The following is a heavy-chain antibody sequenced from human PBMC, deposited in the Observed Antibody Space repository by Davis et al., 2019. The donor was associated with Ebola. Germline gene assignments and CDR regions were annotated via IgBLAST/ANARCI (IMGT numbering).Heavy chain of an antibody. Sequence: SCKASGGTFSSYGMHWVRQAPGKGLEWVAVIWYDGSNKYYADSVKGRFTISRDNSKNTLYLQMNSLRAEDTAVYYCARDGWEGSSGYYYGYYFDYWGQGTLVTVSS. J-gene: IGHJ4*02. CDR1: GGTFSSYG. CDR3: ARDGWEGSSGYYYGYYFDY. V-gene: IGHV3-33*01. D-gene: IGHD3-22*01. CDR2: IWYDGSNK.